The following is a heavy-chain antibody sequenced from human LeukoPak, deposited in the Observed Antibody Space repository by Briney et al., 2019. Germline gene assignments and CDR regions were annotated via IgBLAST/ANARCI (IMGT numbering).Heavy chain of an antibody. CDR3: ATLAFYDSSGYYWSSNFQH. CDR2: FDPEDGET. D-gene: IGHD3-22*01. V-gene: IGHV1-24*01. J-gene: IGHJ1*01. Sequence: GASVKVSCKVSDHSLTQVAIHWVRQTSGKGLEWMGGFDPEDGETIYAQKFQGRVAMTEDTSTDTAYMELSSLRSEDTAVYYCATLAFYDSSGYYWSSNFQHWGQGTLVTVSS. CDR1: DHSLTQVA.